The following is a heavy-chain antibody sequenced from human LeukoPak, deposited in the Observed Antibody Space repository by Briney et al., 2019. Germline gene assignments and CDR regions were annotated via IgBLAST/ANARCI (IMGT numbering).Heavy chain of an antibody. D-gene: IGHD3-10*01. Sequence: PSETLSLTCAVSGYSLSSGYYWGWIRQPPGKGLEWIGSIYHSGSTYYNPSLKSRVTISVDTSKNQFSLKLSSVTAADTAVYYCAREPKYGSGSYYLDYWGQGTLVTVSS. CDR3: AREPKYGSGSYYLDY. CDR1: GYSLSSGYY. CDR2: IYHSGST. V-gene: IGHV4-38-2*02. J-gene: IGHJ4*02.